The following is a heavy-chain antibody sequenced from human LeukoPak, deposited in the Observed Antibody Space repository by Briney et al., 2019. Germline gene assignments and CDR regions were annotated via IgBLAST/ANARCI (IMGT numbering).Heavy chain of an antibody. CDR3: AYLGASSSWYNYYGMDV. J-gene: IGHJ6*02. V-gene: IGHV1-8*01. CDR2: MNPNSGNT. CDR1: GYTFTSYD. Sequence: ASVKVSCKASGYTFTSYDINWVRQATGQGPEWMGWMNPNSGNTGYAQKFQGRVTMTRSTSISTAYMELSSLRSEDTAVYYCAYLGASSSWYNYYGMDVWGQGTTVTVSS. D-gene: IGHD6-13*01.